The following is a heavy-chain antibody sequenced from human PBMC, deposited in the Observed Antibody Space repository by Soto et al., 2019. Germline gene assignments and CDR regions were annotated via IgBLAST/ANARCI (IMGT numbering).Heavy chain of an antibody. Sequence: PSETLSLTCAVSGGSISSGGYSWSWIRQPPGKGLEWIGYMYHSGSTYYNPSLKSRVTISIDRSKNQFSLKLSSVTAADTAVYYCARIRYFDEYYYYGMDVWGQGTTVTVSS. CDR3: ARIRYFDEYYYYGMDV. J-gene: IGHJ6*02. CDR2: MYHSGST. V-gene: IGHV4-30-2*01. CDR1: GGSISSGGYS. D-gene: IGHD3-9*01.